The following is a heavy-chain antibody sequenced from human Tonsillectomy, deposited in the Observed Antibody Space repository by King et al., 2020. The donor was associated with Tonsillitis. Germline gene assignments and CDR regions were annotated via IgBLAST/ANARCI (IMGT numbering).Heavy chain of an antibody. J-gene: IGHJ6*02. Sequence: VQLVESGGGLVQPGRSLRLSCAASGFTFDDYAMQWVRQAPGKGLEWVSGISWNSGSIDYADSVKGRFTISRDNAKNSLYLQMSSLRAEDTALYYCAKAGGSYYYYYGMDVWGQGTTVTVSS. V-gene: IGHV3-9*01. CDR2: ISWNSGSI. D-gene: IGHD1-26*01. CDR3: AKAGGSYYYYYGMDV. CDR1: GFTFDDYA.